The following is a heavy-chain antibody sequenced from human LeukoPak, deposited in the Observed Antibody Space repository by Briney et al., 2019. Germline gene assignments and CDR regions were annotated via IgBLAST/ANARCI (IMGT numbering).Heavy chain of an antibody. CDR2: INPNSGGT. Sequence: ASVKVSCKASGYTFTGYYMHWVRQAPGQGLEWMGWINPNSGGTNYAQKFQGRVTMTRDTSISTAYMELSRLRSDDTAVYCCARVKRSSGWSTSLDYWGQGTLVTVSS. CDR3: ARVKRSSGWSTSLDY. J-gene: IGHJ4*02. CDR1: GYTFTGYY. V-gene: IGHV1-2*02. D-gene: IGHD6-19*01.